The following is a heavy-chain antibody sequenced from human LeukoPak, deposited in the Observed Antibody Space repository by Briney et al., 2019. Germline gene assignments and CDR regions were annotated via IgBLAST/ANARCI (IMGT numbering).Heavy chain of an antibody. V-gene: IGHV3-23*01. CDR1: GFTFSSYE. J-gene: IGHJ4*02. CDR2: ITSVDNT. CDR3: AMGVRYYDSNGYGMKY. Sequence: GGSLRLSCAASGFTFSSYEMNWVRQAPGKGLEWVSTITSVDNTYYAESLKGRFTIFRDNSKNKLYLQMSSLRDEDTAGYYCAMGVRYYDSNGYGMKYWGEGRLVTVSS. D-gene: IGHD3-22*01.